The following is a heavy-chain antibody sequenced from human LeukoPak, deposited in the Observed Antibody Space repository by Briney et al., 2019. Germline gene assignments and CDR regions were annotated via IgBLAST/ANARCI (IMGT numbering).Heavy chain of an antibody. Sequence: GGSLRLSCAASGFTFSSYAMHWVRQAPGKGLEWVAVISYGGSNKYYADSVKGRFTISRDNSKNTLYLQMNSLRAEDTAVYYCARRYYDFWSGYYDFDCWGQGTLVTVSS. V-gene: IGHV3-30-3*01. J-gene: IGHJ4*02. D-gene: IGHD3-3*01. CDR3: ARRYYDFWSGYYDFDC. CDR2: ISYGGSNK. CDR1: GFTFSSYA.